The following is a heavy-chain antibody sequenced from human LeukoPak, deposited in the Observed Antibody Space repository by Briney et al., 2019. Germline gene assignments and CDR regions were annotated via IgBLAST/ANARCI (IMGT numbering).Heavy chain of an antibody. Sequence: ASVKVSCKASGYSFTSNGISWVRQAPGHGLEWMGWISGYSGNTNYAQKFQDRVIMTTDTSTDTAYMELRSLRFDDTAVYYCARDYGSGSYRYDYWGQGTLVTVSS. J-gene: IGHJ4*02. CDR3: ARDYGSGSYRYDY. V-gene: IGHV1-18*04. CDR1: GYSFTSNG. CDR2: ISGYSGNT. D-gene: IGHD3-10*01.